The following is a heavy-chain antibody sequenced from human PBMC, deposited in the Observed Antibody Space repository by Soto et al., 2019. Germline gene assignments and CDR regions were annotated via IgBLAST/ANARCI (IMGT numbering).Heavy chain of an antibody. CDR3: ARGGPNYDFWSGYYDY. D-gene: IGHD3-3*01. V-gene: IGHV1-2*04. J-gene: IGHJ4*02. CDR2: INPNSGGT. Sequence: GASVKVSCKASGYTFTGYYMHWVRQAPGQGLEWMGWINPNSGGTNYAQKFQGWVTMTRDTSISTAYMELSRLRSDDTAVYYCARGGPNYDFWSGYYDYWGQGTLVTVSS. CDR1: GYTFTGYY.